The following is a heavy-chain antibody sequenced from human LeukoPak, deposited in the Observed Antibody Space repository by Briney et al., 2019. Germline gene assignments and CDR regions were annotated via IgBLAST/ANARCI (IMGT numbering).Heavy chain of an antibody. CDR1: GFIVNDNY. Sequence: GGSLRLSCAASGFIVNDNYMTWVRQAPGKGLVWVSRINSDGSSTSYADSVKGRFTISRDNAKNTLYLQMNSLRAEDTAVYYCARDPRYQLLGDAFDIWGQGTMVTVSS. CDR3: ARDPRYQLLGDAFDI. V-gene: IGHV3-74*01. D-gene: IGHD2-2*01. CDR2: INSDGSST. J-gene: IGHJ3*02.